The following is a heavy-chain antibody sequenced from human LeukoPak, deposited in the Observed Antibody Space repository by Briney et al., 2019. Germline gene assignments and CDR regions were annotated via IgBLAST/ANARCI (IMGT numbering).Heavy chain of an antibody. V-gene: IGHV3-64D*06. CDR3: AKPARGSGIQDGFDS. CDR2: MSVVTDRT. Sequence: GSLRLSCSASGFNFRNYAMHWVRQAPGKGLEYVSAMSVVTDRTFYADSVMGRFTISRDNSANTLYLQMSSLRPEDTAAYYCAKPARGSGIQDGFDSWGQGTLVTVSS. J-gene: IGHJ4*02. CDR1: GFNFRNYA. D-gene: IGHD3-10*01.